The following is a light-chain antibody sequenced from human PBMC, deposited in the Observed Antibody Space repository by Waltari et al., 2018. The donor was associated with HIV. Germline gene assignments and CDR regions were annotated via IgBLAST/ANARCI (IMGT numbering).Light chain of an antibody. Sequence: EIALTQSPGTLSLSPGERATLSCRASQSVTSSYLAWYQQKPGQAPRLLIYGASSRATDIPDRFSGSGSGTDFTLTIRRLEPEDSAVYCCQQYGTSPYTFGLGTKLGI. J-gene: IGKJ2*01. V-gene: IGKV3-20*01. CDR2: GAS. CDR3: QQYGTSPYT. CDR1: QSVTSSY.